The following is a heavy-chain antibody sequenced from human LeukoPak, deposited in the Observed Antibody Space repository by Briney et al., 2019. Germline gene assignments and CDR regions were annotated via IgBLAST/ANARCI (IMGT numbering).Heavy chain of an antibody. J-gene: IGHJ4*02. CDR2: ITPSGGST. D-gene: IGHD1-26*01. CDR1: GFSFSNFA. V-gene: IGHV3-23*01. CDR3: AKATLQWELHPSSIDS. Sequence: GGSLRLSCGASGFSFSNFAMNWVRQGPGKGLEWVSSITPSGGSTYYTVSVRGRFTISRDNSKNILFLQMDSLGAEDTALYYCAKATLQWELHPSSIDSWGQGALVTVSS.